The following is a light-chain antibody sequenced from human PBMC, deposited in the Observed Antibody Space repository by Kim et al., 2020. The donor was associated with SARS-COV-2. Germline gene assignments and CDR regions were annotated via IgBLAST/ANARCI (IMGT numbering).Light chain of an antibody. CDR3: ATWDDSLNSWV. CDR1: SSNIGSST. V-gene: IGLV1-44*01. Sequence: GQGVTIPCSGRSSNIGSSTVTCYQQLPGTAPKLLIFSNNLRPSGVPDRFSGSKSGTSASLAISGLQSEDESDYYCATWDDSLNSWVFGGGTKLTVL. J-gene: IGLJ3*02. CDR2: SNN.